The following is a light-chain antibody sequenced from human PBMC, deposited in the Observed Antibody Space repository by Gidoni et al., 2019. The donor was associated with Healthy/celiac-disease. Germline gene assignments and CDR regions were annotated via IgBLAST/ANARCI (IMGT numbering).Light chain of an antibody. V-gene: IGKV1-8*01. CDR3: QQYYSYPYT. CDR2: AAS. Sequence: AIRMTQSPSSFSASTGDRVTILCRASQGISSYLVWYQQKPGTAPKPLIYAASTLHSGVPSRFSGSGSGTDFTLTISCLQSEDFATYYCQQYYSYPYTFXQXTKLXIK. CDR1: QGISSY. J-gene: IGKJ2*01.